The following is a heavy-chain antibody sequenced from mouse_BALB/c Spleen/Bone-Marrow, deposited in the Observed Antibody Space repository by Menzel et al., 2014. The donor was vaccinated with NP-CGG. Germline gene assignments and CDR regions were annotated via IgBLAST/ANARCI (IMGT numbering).Heavy chain of an antibody. CDR3: TREGTFFAY. D-gene: IGHD3-3*01. V-gene: IGHV1S81*02. CDR2: INPSNGGT. CDR1: GYTFTSYY. J-gene: IGHJ3*01. Sequence: VQLQQSGAELVKPGASVKLSCKSSGYTFTSYYMYWVKQRPGQGLEWIGGINPSNGGTNFNEKFKNKATLTVDKSSSTAYMQLSRLTSEDSAVYYCTREGTFFAYWGQGTLVTVSA.